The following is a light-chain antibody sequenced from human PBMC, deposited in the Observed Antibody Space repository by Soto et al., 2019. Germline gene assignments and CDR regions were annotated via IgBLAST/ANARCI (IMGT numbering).Light chain of an antibody. Sequence: QAVLTQSPSASASLGASVKLTCTLSSGHNSYAIAWHQQQPEKGPRYLMKLNIDGSHSKGDGIPDRFSGSSSGAERYLTISSLQSEDEADYYCQTWDTGIRVVFGGGTKLT. CDR2: LNIDGSH. CDR1: SGHNSYA. V-gene: IGLV4-69*01. J-gene: IGLJ2*01. CDR3: QTWDTGIRVV.